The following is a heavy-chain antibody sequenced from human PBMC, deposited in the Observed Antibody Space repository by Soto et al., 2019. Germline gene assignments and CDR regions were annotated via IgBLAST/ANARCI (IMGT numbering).Heavy chain of an antibody. CDR2: IYYSGST. J-gene: IGHJ1*01. Sequence: SEALSLTCTVSGGSISSYYWSWIRQPPGKGLEWIGYIYYSGSTNYNPSLKSRVTISVDTSKNQFSLKLSSVTAADTAVYYCARGWGGYSLLWGQGTLVTVSS. CDR3: ARGWGGYSLL. V-gene: IGHV4-59*01. CDR1: GGSISSYY. D-gene: IGHD7-27*01.